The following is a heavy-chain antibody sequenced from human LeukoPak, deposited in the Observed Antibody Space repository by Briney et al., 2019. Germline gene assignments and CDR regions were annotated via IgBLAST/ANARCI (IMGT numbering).Heavy chain of an antibody. V-gene: IGHV4-59*08. CDR1: GGSINSYY. CDR2: ISYSGST. J-gene: IGHJ6*02. D-gene: IGHD6-13*01. Sequence: SETLSLTCTVSGGSINSYYWSWIRQPPGKGLEWIGYISYSGSTNYNPSLKSRVTISVDTSKNQFSLRVSAVTAADTAVYYCGRRIAAAGTNNYFGIDVWGQGTTATVSS. CDR3: GRRIAAAGTNNYFGIDV.